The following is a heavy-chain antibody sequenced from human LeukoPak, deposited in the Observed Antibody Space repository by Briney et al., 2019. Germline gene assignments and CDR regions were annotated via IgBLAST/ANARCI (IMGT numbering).Heavy chain of an antibody. Sequence: SETLSLTCAVYGGSFSGYYWSWIRQPPGKGLEWIGEINHSGSTNYNPSLKSRVTTSVDTSKNQFSLKLSSVTAADTAVYYCARCLLRYFDWLPTPGAFDIWGQGTMVTVSS. D-gene: IGHD3-9*01. CDR3: ARCLLRYFDWLPTPGAFDI. CDR2: INHSGST. CDR1: GGSFSGYY. J-gene: IGHJ3*02. V-gene: IGHV4-34*01.